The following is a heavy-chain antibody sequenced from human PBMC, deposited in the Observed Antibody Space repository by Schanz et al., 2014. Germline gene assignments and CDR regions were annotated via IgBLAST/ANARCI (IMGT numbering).Heavy chain of an antibody. V-gene: IGHV3-23*01. D-gene: IGHD3-10*01. Sequence: EVQLLESGGGLVQPGGSLKLSCAASGLIFSNYVMSWVRQAPGKGLEWVSSISSGGGSTYYADSVKGRFTISRDNSKNTLYLQMKSLRAEDTAVYYCARIGGSVFDYWAQGTLVTVSS. CDR2: ISSGGGST. CDR1: GLIFSNYV. CDR3: ARIGGSVFDY. J-gene: IGHJ4*02.